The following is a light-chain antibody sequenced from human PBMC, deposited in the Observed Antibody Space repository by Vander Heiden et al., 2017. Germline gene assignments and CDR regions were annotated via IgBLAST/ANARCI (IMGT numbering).Light chain of an antibody. J-gene: IGKJ1*01. CDR1: QGISSY. CDR2: AAS. CDR3: QQDYSYGQT. Sequence: AIRMTQSPSSFSASTGDRVTITCRASQGISSYLAWYQQKPGKAPKLLIYAASTLQSGVPSRFSGSGSGTDFTLTISCLQSEDFATYYCQQDYSYGQTFGQGTKVEIK. V-gene: IGKV1-8*01.